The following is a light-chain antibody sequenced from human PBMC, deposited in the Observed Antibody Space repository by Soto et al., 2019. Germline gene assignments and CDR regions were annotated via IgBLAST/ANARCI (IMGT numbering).Light chain of an antibody. CDR2: DVS. V-gene: IGLV2-14*01. J-gene: IGLJ1*01. CDR3: CSYTTSNTRQVV. Sequence: QSALTQPASVSGSPGQSITISCTGTSSDVGGYNYVSWYQQHPGKAPKFMIYDVSNRPSGVSNRFSGSKSGNTASLTISGIRAEDEDDYYCCSYTTSNTRQVVFGTGTKVTVL. CDR1: SSDVGGYNY.